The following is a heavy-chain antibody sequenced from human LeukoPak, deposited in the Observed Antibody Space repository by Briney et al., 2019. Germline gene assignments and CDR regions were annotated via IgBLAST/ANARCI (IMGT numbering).Heavy chain of an antibody. CDR2: IYYSGST. Sequence: PSETLSLTCTVSGRSISSSSYYWGWIRQPPGMGLEWIGSIYYSGSTYYNPSLKSRVTISVDTSKNQFSLKLSSVTAADTAVYYCARRRCSSTSCSDYWGQGTLVTVSS. CDR1: GRSISSSSYY. J-gene: IGHJ4*02. CDR3: ARRRCSSTSCSDY. V-gene: IGHV4-39*01. D-gene: IGHD2-2*01.